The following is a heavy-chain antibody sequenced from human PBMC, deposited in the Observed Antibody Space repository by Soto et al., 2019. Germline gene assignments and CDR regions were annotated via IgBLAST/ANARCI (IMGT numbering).Heavy chain of an antibody. CDR2: IDPSDSYT. CDR1: GYSFTSYW. V-gene: IGHV5-10-1*03. J-gene: IGHJ5*02. D-gene: IGHD2-15*01. Sequence: EVQLVQSGAEVKKPGESLRISCKGSGYSFTSYWISWVRQMPGKGLEWMGRIDPSDSYTNYSPSFQGHVTISADKSISTAYLQWSSLKASDTAMYYCATLGYCSGGSCRSLENWFDPWGQGTLVTVSS. CDR3: ATLGYCSGGSCRSLENWFDP.